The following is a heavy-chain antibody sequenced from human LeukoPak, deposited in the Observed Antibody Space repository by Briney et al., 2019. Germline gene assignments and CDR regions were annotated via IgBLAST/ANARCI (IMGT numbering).Heavy chain of an antibody. CDR1: GGSISSSSYY. J-gene: IGHJ4*02. D-gene: IGHD3/OR15-3a*01. Sequence: SETLSLTCTVSGGSISSSSYYWGWIRQPPGKGLEWIGSVYYSGSTYYNPSLKSRVTISVDTSKNQFSLKLSSVTAADTAVYYCARQTGSGLFILPGGQGTLVTVSS. CDR2: VYYSGST. V-gene: IGHV4-39*01. CDR3: ARQTGSGLFILP.